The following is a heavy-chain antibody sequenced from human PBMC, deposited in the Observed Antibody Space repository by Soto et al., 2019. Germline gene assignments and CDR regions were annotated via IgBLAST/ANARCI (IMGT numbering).Heavy chain of an antibody. V-gene: IGHV1-2*02. J-gene: IGHJ6*02. CDR1: GYAFTGDY. Sequence: SIKVSCNASGYAFTGDYMHWLRQAPEQGLDWLGWINPNSGGTNYAQKFQGRVTMTRDTSISTAYMELSRLRSDDTAVYYCARAVIVVVPLGYYYYYGMDVWGQGTTVTVSS. D-gene: IGHD3-22*01. CDR2: INPNSGGT. CDR3: ARAVIVVVPLGYYYYYGMDV.